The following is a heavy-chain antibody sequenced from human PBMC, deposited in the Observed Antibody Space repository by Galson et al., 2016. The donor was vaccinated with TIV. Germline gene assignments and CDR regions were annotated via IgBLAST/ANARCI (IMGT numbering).Heavy chain of an antibody. CDR2: MNPKSGET. V-gene: IGHV1-8*01. CDR3: ARGSNYFDY. J-gene: IGHJ4*02. CDR1: GYSFSTYD. Sequence: SVKVSCKASGYSFSTYDIHWVRQAPGQGLEWVGWMNPKSGETGSAQLFRGRVTLTRDTSLNTAYMDLTSLRPDDTAVYFCARGSNYFDYWGQGALVTVSP. D-gene: IGHD2-8*01.